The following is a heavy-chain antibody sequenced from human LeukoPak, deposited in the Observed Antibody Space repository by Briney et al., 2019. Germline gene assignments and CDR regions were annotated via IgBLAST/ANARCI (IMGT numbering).Heavy chain of an antibody. CDR2: ISYDGSNK. V-gene: IGHV3-30-3*01. D-gene: IGHD3-22*01. CDR1: GFTFSSYV. CDR3: ARATYYYDSSGSHLGH. J-gene: IGHJ4*02. Sequence: PGGSLRLSCGASGFTFSSYVMHRVRQAPARGLEGVEVISYDGSNKYYADSVKGRFTISRDKSKNTLYLQMNSLRAEDTSVYYCARATYYYDSSGSHLGHWGQGTLVTVSS.